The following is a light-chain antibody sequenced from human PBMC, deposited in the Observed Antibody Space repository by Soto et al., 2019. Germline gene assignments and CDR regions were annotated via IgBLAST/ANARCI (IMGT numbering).Light chain of an antibody. Sequence: EIVMTQSPATLSVSPGERAPLSCRASQSVYSSYLAWYQQKPGQAPRLLIYGASSRAAGIPDRFSGSGSGRDFSLTINRLEPEDSAVYYCQQYGTSPPITFGQGTRLEIK. CDR1: QSVYSSY. V-gene: IGKV3-20*01. CDR3: QQYGTSPPIT. CDR2: GAS. J-gene: IGKJ5*01.